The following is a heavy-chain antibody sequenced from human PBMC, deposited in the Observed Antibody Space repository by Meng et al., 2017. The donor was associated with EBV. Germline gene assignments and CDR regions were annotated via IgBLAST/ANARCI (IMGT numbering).Heavy chain of an antibody. CDR1: GYTFTGYY. J-gene: IGHJ4*02. D-gene: IGHD6-19*01. CDR3: ARVGIAVAGTGDY. CDR2: INPNSGGT. Sequence: QVQLVQPGAEVKNPGASVKVSCKASGYTFTGYYMHWVRQAPGQGLEWMGRINPNSGGTNYAQKFQGRVTMTRDTSISTAYMELSRLRSDDTAVYYCARVGIAVAGTGDYWGQGTLVTVSS. V-gene: IGHV1-2*06.